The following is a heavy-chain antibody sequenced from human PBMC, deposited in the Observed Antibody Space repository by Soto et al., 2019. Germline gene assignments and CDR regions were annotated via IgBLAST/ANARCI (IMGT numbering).Heavy chain of an antibody. Sequence: EVQLLGFGGGLVQPGGSLRLSCAASGFTFSSYAMSWVRQAPGKGLEWVSAISGSGGSTYYADSVKGRFTISRDNSKNTLYLQMNSLRAEDTAVYYCAKGIGGWYYDFWSGDGDYWGQVTLVTVSS. CDR3: AKGIGGWYYDFWSGDGDY. J-gene: IGHJ4*02. V-gene: IGHV3-23*01. CDR2: ISGSGGST. CDR1: GFTFSSYA. D-gene: IGHD3-3*01.